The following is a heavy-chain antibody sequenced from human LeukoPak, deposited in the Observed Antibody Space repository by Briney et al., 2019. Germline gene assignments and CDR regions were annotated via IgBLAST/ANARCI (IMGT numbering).Heavy chain of an antibody. CDR2: INPNSGGT. D-gene: IGHD3-9*01. V-gene: IGHV1-2*02. CDR1: GYTFTGYY. Sequence: GASVKVSCKASGYTFTGYYMHWVRQAPGQGLEWVGWINPNSGGTNYAQKFQGRVTMTRDTSISTAYMELSRLRSDDTAVYYCARAPRALRYFDWGPNSEGGNWFDPWGQGTLVTVSS. J-gene: IGHJ5*02. CDR3: ARAPRALRYFDWGPNSEGGNWFDP.